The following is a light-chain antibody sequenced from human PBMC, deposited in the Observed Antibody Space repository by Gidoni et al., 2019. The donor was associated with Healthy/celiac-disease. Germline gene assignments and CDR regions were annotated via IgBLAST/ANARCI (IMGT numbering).Light chain of an antibody. V-gene: IGKV2-28*01. J-gene: IGKJ5*01. CDR3: MQALQTPT. CDR1: QSLLHSNGYNY. CDR2: LGS. Sequence: EIVMTQYPLSLPVTPGEPASISCRSSQSLLHSNGYNYLDWYLQKPGQSPQLLIYLGSNRASGVPDRFSGSGSGTDFTLKISRVEAEDVGVYYCMQALQTPTFGQGTRLEIK.